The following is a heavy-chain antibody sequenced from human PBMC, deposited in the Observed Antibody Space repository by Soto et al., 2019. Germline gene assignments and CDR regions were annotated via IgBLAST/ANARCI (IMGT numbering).Heavy chain of an antibody. CDR1: GFAFGDYA. CDR3: TKSWDDILTGYFYYGMDV. CDR2: IRSKAYGGTT. V-gene: IGHV3-49*03. Sequence: PGGSLRLSCTASGFAFGDYAMSWFRQAPGKGLEWVGFIRSKAYGGTTEYAASVKGRFTISRDDSKSIAYLQMNSLKTEDTAVYYCTKSWDDILTGYFYYGMDVWGQGTTVTVSS. D-gene: IGHD3-9*01. J-gene: IGHJ6*02.